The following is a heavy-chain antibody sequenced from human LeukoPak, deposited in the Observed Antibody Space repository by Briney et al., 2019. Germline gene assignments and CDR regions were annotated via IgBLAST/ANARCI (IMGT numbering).Heavy chain of an antibody. D-gene: IGHD1-26*01. J-gene: IGHJ5*02. CDR3: AKGELLLDWFDP. Sequence: GGSLRLSCAASGFTFSSYAMNWVRQAPGKGLEWVSAISGSGGSTYYADSVKGRFTISRDNSKNTLYLQMNSLRAEDTAVYYCAKGELLLDWFDPWGQGTLVTVSS. CDR2: ISGSGGST. CDR1: GFTFSSYA. V-gene: IGHV3-23*01.